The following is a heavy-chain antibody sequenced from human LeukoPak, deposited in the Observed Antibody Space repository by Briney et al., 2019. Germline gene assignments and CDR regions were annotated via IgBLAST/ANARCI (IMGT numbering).Heavy chain of an antibody. CDR2: IYYSGST. CDR1: GGSISSYY. Sequence: PSETLSLTCTVSGGSISSYYWSWIRQPPGKGLEWIGYIYYSGSTNYNPSLKSRVTISVDTSKNQFSLKLSSVTAADTAVYYCARYYYDSSGYSPFDYWGQGTLDTVSS. J-gene: IGHJ4*02. V-gene: IGHV4-59*01. CDR3: ARYYYDSSGYSPFDY. D-gene: IGHD3-22*01.